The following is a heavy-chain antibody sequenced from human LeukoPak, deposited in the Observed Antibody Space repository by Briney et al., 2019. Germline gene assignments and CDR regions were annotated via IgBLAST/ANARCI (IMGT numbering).Heavy chain of an antibody. J-gene: IGHJ6*03. Sequence: ASVKVSCKTSGYTFIDDYMHWVRQAPGQGLEWMGWINPDSGFTNYAQKFKGRVTLTRDTSISTANMEVNRLGPDDTAVYYCARGDYGSSSYMDVWGKGTTVTVSS. V-gene: IGHV1-2*02. CDR3: ARGDYGSSSYMDV. D-gene: IGHD6-6*01. CDR1: GYTFIDDY. CDR2: INPDSGFT.